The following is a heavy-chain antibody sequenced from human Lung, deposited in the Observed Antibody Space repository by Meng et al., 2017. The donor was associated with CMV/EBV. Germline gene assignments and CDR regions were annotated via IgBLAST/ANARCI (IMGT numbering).Heavy chain of an antibody. D-gene: IGHD3-9*01. CDR3: ARDNDWGPAD. CDR2: IYPNSGGT. V-gene: IGHV1-2*02. J-gene: IGHJ4*02. Sequence: ASVKVSCKASGYTFTDHYFHWVRQAPGQGLEWMGWIYPNSGGTHYAQKFQGRLTVTTDTSISTGYMELSSLGSDDTAVYYCARDNDWGPADWGQG. CDR1: GYTFTDHY.